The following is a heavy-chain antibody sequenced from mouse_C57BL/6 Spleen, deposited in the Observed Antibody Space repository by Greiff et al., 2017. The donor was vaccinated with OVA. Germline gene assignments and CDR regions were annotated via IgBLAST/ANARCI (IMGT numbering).Heavy chain of an antibody. V-gene: IGHV1-72*01. CDR2: IDPNSGCT. CDR1: GYTFTSYC. CDR3: ARGGSNWDVWFAY. J-gene: IGHJ3*01. D-gene: IGHD4-1*01. Sequence: VQLQQPGAELVKPGASVQLFCKASGYTFTSYCMTLVKQRPGRGHEWIGRIDPNSGCTKYNEKFKSESTLTVDKPSSTAYMQLSSLTSEDSAVYYCARGGSNWDVWFAYWGQGTLVTVSA.